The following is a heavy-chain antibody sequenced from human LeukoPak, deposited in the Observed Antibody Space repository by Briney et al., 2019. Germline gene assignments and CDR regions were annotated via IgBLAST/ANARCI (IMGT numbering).Heavy chain of an antibody. D-gene: IGHD5-18*01. CDR2: IKQDGSEK. CDR1: GFTFDDYG. Sequence: PGGSLRLSCAASGFTFDDYGMSWVRQAPGKGLEWVANIKQDGSEKYYVDSVKGRFTISRDNAKNSLYLQMNSLRAEDTAVYYCARRYGLNDYWGQGTLVTVSS. V-gene: IGHV3-7*01. CDR3: ARRYGLNDY. J-gene: IGHJ4*02.